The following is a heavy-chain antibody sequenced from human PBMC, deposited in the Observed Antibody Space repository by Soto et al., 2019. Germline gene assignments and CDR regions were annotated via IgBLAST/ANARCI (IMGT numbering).Heavy chain of an antibody. CDR2: IYYSGNA. J-gene: IGHJ4*02. Sequence: SETLSLTCTVSGGSISSADYYWTWIRQPPGKGLEWIGYIYYSGNAYYNPSLKNRVTISLDMSNNQFSLRLSSVTAAETAIYSRETSKYYDFWSGHYPDSWGQGTLVTVSS. D-gene: IGHD3-3*01. CDR1: GGSISSADYY. V-gene: IGHV4-30-4*01. CDR3: ETSKYYDFWSGHYPDS.